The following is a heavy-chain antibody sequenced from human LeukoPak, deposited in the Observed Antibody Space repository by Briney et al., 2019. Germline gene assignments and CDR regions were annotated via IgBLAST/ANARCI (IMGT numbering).Heavy chain of an antibody. Sequence: ASVKVSCKVSGYTLTELSMHWVRQAPGKGLEWMGGFDPEDGETIYAQKFQGRVTMTEDTSTDTAYMELSSLRSEDTAVYYCATYSLRLGELSPYFDYWGQGTLVTVSS. D-gene: IGHD3-16*02. CDR1: GYTLTELS. V-gene: IGHV1-24*01. CDR3: ATYSLRLGELSPYFDY. CDR2: FDPEDGET. J-gene: IGHJ4*02.